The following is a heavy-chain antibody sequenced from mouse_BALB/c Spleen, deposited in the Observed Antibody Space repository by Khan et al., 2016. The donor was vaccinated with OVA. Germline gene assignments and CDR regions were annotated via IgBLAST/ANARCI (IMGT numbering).Heavy chain of an antibody. D-gene: IGHD2-4*01. CDR2: ISYSGNT. V-gene: IGHV3-2*02. CDR1: GYSITSEFA. J-gene: IGHJ3*01. CDR3: ARKDYYDYDPFPC. Sequence: EVQLQESGPGLVKPSQSLSLTCTVTGYSITSEFAWNWIRQFPGNKLEWMGYISYSGNTRYNPSLKSLISITRDPSRNQFFLQLNSVTTEDTATYYCARKDYYDYDPFPCWGQGTLVTVSA.